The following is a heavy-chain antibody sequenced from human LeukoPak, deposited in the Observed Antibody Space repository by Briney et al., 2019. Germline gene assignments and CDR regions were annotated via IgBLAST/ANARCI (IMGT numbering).Heavy chain of an antibody. J-gene: IGHJ5*02. V-gene: IGHV4-59*01. Sequence: SETLSLTCTVSGGSISSYYWSWIRQPPGKGLEWIGYIYYSGSTNYNPSLKSRVTISVDTSKNQFSLKLSSVTAADTAVYYCARGLTSSSSPFNWFDPWGQGTLVTVSS. CDR1: GGSISSYY. CDR3: ARGLTSSSSPFNWFDP. D-gene: IGHD6-13*01. CDR2: IYYSGST.